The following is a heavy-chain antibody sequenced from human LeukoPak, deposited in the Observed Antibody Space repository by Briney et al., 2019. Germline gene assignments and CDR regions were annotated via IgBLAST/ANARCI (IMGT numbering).Heavy chain of an antibody. CDR2: VYPGDCDT. J-gene: IGHJ5*02. CDR1: GYSVTSYW. CDR3: ARLAAAVNWFDP. Sequence: GESLMISCKASGYSVTSYWNGWGRQMPGKDLEWMVIVYPGDCDTRYSPSFQGQVTISADKSISTAYLQWSSLKASDTAMYYCARLAAAVNWFDPWGQGTLVTVSS. D-gene: IGHD2-15*01. V-gene: IGHV5-51*01.